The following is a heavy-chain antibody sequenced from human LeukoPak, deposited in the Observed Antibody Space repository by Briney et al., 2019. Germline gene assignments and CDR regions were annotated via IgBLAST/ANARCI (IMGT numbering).Heavy chain of an antibody. Sequence: ASVKASCKTSGYSLIDYYIHWMRQGPGQGVEWVVRIDPHSGGTHYTQQFQVRVTMTRDTSISTVYMELGGLRSDDTAVYYGARAPGPYTTSRLHFWGQGTLVTVSS. CDR1: GYSLIDYY. J-gene: IGHJ4*02. CDR2: IDPHSGGT. V-gene: IGHV1-2*02. CDR3: ARAPGPYTTSRLHF. D-gene: IGHD2-2*01.